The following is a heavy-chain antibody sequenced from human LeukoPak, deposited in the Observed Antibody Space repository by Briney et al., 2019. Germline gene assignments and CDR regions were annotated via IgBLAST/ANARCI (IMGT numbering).Heavy chain of an antibody. J-gene: IGHJ5*02. CDR3: ATDGAGFDT. V-gene: IGHV3-11*01. Sequence: GGSLRLSCAASGFTFNDYYMSWIRQAPGKGLEWLSYINIGGTNTHYADSVKGRFTISRDNVKKSLYLEMNNLRAEDTAVYYCATDGAGFDTWGQGVLVTVSS. CDR1: GFTFNDYY. CDR2: INIGGTNT.